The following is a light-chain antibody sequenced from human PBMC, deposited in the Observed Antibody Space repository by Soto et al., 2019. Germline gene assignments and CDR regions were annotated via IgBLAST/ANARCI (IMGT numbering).Light chain of an antibody. CDR3: QQYGSSSWT. CDR1: QSVSSSF. J-gene: IGKJ1*01. Sequence: EIVLTQSPGTLSLSPGERATLSCRTSQSVSSSFLAWYQQKVGQAPRLLIYGASSRATGIPDRFSGSGSGTEFTLTISRLEPEDFAVYYCQQYGSSSWTFGQGTKVDI. V-gene: IGKV3-20*01. CDR2: GAS.